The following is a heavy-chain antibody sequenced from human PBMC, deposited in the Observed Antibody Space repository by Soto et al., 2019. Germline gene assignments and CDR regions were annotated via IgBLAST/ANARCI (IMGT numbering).Heavy chain of an antibody. D-gene: IGHD3-22*01. CDR1: GYSFTSYW. J-gene: IGHJ6*02. Sequence: PGESLKISCKGSGYSFTSYWIGWVRQMPGKGLEWMGIIYPGDSDTRYSPSFQGQVTISADKSISTAYLQWSSLKASDTAMYYCARHPRITTRGAICGMDVWGQGTTVTVSS. V-gene: IGHV5-51*01. CDR2: IYPGDSDT. CDR3: ARHPRITTRGAICGMDV.